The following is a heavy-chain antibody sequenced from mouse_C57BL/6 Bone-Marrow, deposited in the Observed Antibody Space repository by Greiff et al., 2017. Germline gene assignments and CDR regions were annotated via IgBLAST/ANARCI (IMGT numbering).Heavy chain of an antibody. J-gene: IGHJ2*01. D-gene: IGHD3-3*01. Sequence: QVQLQQPGAELVMPGASVKLSCKASGYTFTSYWMHWVKQRPGQGLEWTGEIDPSDSYTNYNQKFKGKSTLTVDKSSSTAYMQLSSLTSEDSAVYYCARWLGGFDYWGQGTTLTVSS. CDR3: ARWLGGFDY. CDR2: IDPSDSYT. V-gene: IGHV1-69*01. CDR1: GYTFTSYW.